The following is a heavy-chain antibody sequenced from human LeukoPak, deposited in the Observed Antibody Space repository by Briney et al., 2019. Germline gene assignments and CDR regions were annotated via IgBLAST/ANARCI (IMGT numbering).Heavy chain of an antibody. J-gene: IGHJ4*02. Sequence: GGSLRLSCVASGFTFSSYWMTWARQGPGKGLESVATINLDGSGKYYLDSVRGRFTISRDNAKDSMYLQMNSLRAEDTAVYYCARINYGGPLDYWGPRTLVTVSS. CDR1: GFTFSSYW. V-gene: IGHV3-7*01. CDR3: ARINYGGPLDY. CDR2: INLDGSGK. D-gene: IGHD4-23*01.